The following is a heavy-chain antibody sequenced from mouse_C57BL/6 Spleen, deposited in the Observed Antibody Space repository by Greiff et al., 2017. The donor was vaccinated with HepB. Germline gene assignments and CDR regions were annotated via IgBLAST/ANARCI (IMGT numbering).Heavy chain of an antibody. CDR2: INPNNGGT. CDR1: GYTFTDYY. V-gene: IGHV1-26*01. CDR3: AANWDVDYYAMDY. Sequence: VQLQQSGPELVKPGASVKISCKASGYTFTDYYMNWVKQSHGKSLEWIGDINPNNGGTSYNQKFKGKATLTVDKSSSTAYMELRSLTSEDSAVYYCAANWDVDYYAMDYWGQGTSVTVSS. D-gene: IGHD4-1*01. J-gene: IGHJ4*01.